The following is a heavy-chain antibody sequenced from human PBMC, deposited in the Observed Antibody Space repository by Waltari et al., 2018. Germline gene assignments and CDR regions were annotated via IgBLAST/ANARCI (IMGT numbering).Heavy chain of an antibody. V-gene: IGHV5-51*01. CDR3: ARHMGYCTGGVCSGPFDY. D-gene: IGHD2-8*02. J-gene: IGHJ4*02. Sequence: EVQLVQSGAEVKKPGESLTISYKGSGYSFPSYWIGWVRQMPGKGLEWMGIIYPGDSDTRYSPSFQGQVTISADKSISTAYLQWSSLKASDTAMYYCARHMGYCTGGVCSGPFDYWGQGTLVTVSS. CDR1: GYSFPSYW. CDR2: IYPGDSDT.